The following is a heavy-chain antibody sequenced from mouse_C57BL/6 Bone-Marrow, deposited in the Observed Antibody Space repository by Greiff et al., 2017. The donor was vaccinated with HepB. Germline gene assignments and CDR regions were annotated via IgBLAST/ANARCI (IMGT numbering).Heavy chain of an antibody. J-gene: IGHJ2*01. CDR2: IHPNSGST. D-gene: IGHD1-1*01. CDR1: GYTFTSYW. V-gene: IGHV1-64*01. Sequence: QVQLQQPGAELVKPGASVKLSCKASGYTFTSYWMHWVKQRPGQGLEWIGMIHPNSGSTNYNEKFKSKATLTVDKSSSTAYMQLSSLTSEDSAVYYCAREDNITTVVAKDYWGQGTTLTVSS. CDR3: AREDNITTVVAKDY.